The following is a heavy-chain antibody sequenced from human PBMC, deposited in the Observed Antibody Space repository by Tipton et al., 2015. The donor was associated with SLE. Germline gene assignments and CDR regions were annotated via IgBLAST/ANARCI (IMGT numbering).Heavy chain of an antibody. V-gene: IGHV4-61*02. CDR3: ARGGHYYYESSGFFDY. J-gene: IGHJ4*02. Sequence: TLSLTCNVSGGSISSGNYYWGWIRQPAGKGLEWIGRISVSGSINYNPSLKSRVTISVETSQNQFSLNLKSVTAADTAMYFCARGGHYYYESSGFFDYWGQGSLVIVSS. D-gene: IGHD3-22*01. CDR1: GGSISSGNYY. CDR2: ISVSGSI.